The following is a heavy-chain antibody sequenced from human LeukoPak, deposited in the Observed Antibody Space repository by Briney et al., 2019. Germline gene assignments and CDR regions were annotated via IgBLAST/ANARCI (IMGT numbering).Heavy chain of an antibody. V-gene: IGHV3-21*06. CDR1: GFIFSEYS. D-gene: IGHD6-6*01. CDR2: ISSSSAYI. CDR3: ARQAVARPFDL. J-gene: IGHJ3*01. Sequence: GGSLRLSCVASGFIFSEYSMNWVRQAPGKGLEWVSSISSSSAYIFYSDSVKGRFTISRDNAQSSLYLQMNSLIAEDTAVYYCARQAVARPFDLWGQGTMVAVSS.